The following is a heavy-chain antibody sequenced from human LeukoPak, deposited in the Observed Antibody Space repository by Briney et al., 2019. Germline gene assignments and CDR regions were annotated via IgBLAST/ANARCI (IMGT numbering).Heavy chain of an antibody. CDR1: GYTFTGYF. V-gene: IGHV1-2*04. CDR3: AREQRFLDPQGGYYGMDV. D-gene: IGHD3-3*01. Sequence: ASVKVSYKASGYTFTGYFMHWVRQAPRQGLEWMGWINPNSGGTNYAQKFQGWVTMTRDTSISTAYMELSRLRSDDTAVYYCAREQRFLDPQGGYYGMDVWGQGTTVTVSS. J-gene: IGHJ6*02. CDR2: INPNSGGT.